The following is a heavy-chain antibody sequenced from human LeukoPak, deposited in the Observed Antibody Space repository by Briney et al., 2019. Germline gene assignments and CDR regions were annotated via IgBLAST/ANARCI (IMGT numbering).Heavy chain of an antibody. CDR3: AREVNGYFDY. J-gene: IGHJ4*02. D-gene: IGHD2-8*01. V-gene: IGHV4-59*01. CDR2: IYYSGST. Sequence: TLXLNCTVSXGXXSSXYWSWIRQXPGKGLEWIGYIYYSGSTNYNPSLKSRVTISVDTSKNQFSLKLSSVTAADTAVYYCAREVNGYFDYWGQGTLVTVSS. CDR1: XGXXSSXY.